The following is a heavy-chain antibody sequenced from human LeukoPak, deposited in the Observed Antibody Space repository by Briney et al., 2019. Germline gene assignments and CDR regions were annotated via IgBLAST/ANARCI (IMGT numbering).Heavy chain of an antibody. Sequence: QPGGSLRLSCAASGFTFSSYEMNWVRQAPGKGLEWVSYISSSGSTIYYADSVKGRFTISRDNAKNSLYLQMNSLRAEDTAVYYCARDRAHSEDLRIDYWGQGTLVTVSS. V-gene: IGHV3-48*03. CDR1: GFTFSSYE. CDR2: ISSSGSTI. D-gene: IGHD3-3*01. J-gene: IGHJ4*02. CDR3: ARDRAHSEDLRIDY.